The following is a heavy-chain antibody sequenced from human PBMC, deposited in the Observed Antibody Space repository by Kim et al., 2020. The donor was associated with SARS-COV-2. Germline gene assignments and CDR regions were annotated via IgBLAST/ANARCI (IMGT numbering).Heavy chain of an antibody. CDR1: GFTFSSYG. D-gene: IGHD3-22*01. CDR2: IWYDGSNK. J-gene: IGHJ1*01. CDR3: ARSPYLSYYDSSGKEFEYFQH. V-gene: IGHV3-33*01. Sequence: GGSLRLSCAASGFTFSSYGMHWVRQAPGKGLEWVAVIWYDGSNKYYADSVKGRFTISRDNSKNTLYLQMNSLRAEDTAVYYCARSPYLSYYDSSGKEFEYFQHWGQGTLVTVSS.